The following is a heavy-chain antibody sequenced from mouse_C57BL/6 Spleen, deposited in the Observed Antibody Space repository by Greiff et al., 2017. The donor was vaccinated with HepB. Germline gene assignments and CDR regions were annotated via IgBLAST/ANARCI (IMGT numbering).Heavy chain of an antibody. J-gene: IGHJ1*03. CDR1: GFTFSSYA. V-gene: IGHV5-4*01. CDR2: ISDGGSYT. Sequence: EVQLVESGGGLVKPGGSLKLSCAASGFTFSSYAMSWVRQTPEKRLEWVATISDGGSYTYYPDNVKGRFTISRDNAKNNLYLQMSHLKSEDTAMYYCAREGDYDGYFDVWGTGTTVTVSS. D-gene: IGHD2-4*01. CDR3: AREGDYDGYFDV.